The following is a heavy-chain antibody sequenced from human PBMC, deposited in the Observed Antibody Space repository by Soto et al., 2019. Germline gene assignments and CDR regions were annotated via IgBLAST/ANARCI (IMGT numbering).Heavy chain of an antibody. Sequence: QVQLVQSGAEVKKPGSSVKVSCKASGGTFSSYAISWVRQAPGQGLEWMGGIIPIFGTANYEQKFQGRVTITADESTSTAYMELRRLRSEYTAVYYCARGYYYDSSGYYWYYYYGMDAWGQGTTVTVSS. D-gene: IGHD3-22*01. J-gene: IGHJ6*02. V-gene: IGHV1-69*12. CDR2: IIPIFGTA. CDR1: GGTFSSYA. CDR3: ARGYYYDSSGYYWYYYYGMDA.